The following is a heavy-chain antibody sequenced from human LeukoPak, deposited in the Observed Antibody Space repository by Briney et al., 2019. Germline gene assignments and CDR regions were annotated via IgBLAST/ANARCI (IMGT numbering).Heavy chain of an antibody. V-gene: IGHV4-38-2*01. CDR1: GYSISSGYY. CDR2: ISPSGSN. CDR3: ARAEYYYDSSGYYGGPAALDY. J-gene: IGHJ4*02. Sequence: SETLSLTCAVSGYSISSGYYWGWIRQPPGKGLEWIGSISPSGSNFYNPSLKSRVTISVDTSKNQFSLKLSSVTAADTAVYYCARAEYYYDSSGYYGGPAALDYWGQGTLVTVSS. D-gene: IGHD3-22*01.